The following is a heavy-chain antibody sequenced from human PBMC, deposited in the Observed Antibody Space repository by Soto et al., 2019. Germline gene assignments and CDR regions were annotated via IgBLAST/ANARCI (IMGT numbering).Heavy chain of an antibody. J-gene: IGHJ4*02. Sequence: ASVKVSGKASGYTFITYGVTWVRQAPGQGLEWMGWITPYNGKTHYAQKFQDRVTMTTDTAATTAYMELRSLTSDDSAMYFCARDTSHYFDHWGQGTLVTVSS. CDR3: ARDTSHYFDH. CDR2: ITPYNGKT. D-gene: IGHD2-2*01. V-gene: IGHV1-18*01. CDR1: GYTFITYG.